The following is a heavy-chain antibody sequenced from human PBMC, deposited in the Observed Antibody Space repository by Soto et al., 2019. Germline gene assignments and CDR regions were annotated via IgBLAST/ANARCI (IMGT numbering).Heavy chain of an antibody. CDR3: ATNYGSGSTHFDN. V-gene: IGHV1-69*02. CDR2: IIPMLGMS. Sequence: QVQLVQSGAEVKTPGSSVKVSCTASGDTFNFYTLSWVRQALGQGLEWMGRIIPMLGMSNYAQKFQGRVTMIADKSTRTVYMVLSGLRSEDTAIYYCATNYGSGSTHFDNWGQGTLVTVSS. J-gene: IGHJ4*02. D-gene: IGHD3-10*01. CDR1: GDTFNFYT.